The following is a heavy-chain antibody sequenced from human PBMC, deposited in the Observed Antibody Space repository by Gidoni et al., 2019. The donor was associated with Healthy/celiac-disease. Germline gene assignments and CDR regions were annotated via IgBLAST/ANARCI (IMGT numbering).Heavy chain of an antibody. D-gene: IGHD3-22*01. CDR3: ASDLDYYDSSGYYEGNWFDP. J-gene: IGHJ5*02. V-gene: IGHV1-69*02. CDR1: GGTFSSYT. Sequence: QVQLVQSGAEVKKPGSSVKVSCKASGGTFSSYTISWVRKAPGQGLEWMGRIIPILGIANYAQKFQGRVTITADKSTSTAYMELSSLRSEDTAVYYCASDLDYYDSSGYYEGNWFDPWGQGTLVTVSS. CDR2: IIPILGIA.